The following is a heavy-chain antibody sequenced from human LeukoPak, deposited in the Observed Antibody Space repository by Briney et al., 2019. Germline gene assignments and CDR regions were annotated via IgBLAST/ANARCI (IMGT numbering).Heavy chain of an antibody. J-gene: IGHJ6*02. CDR3: ARVARYSYGYFYYYGMDV. D-gene: IGHD5-18*01. V-gene: IGHV3-48*01. CDR2: ISASRDIT. Sequence: PGGSLRLSCAASGFNYSSYTMNWVRQAPGMGLEWLSYISASRDITYYADSVKGRFTISRDNSKNTLYLQMNSLRAEDTAVYYCARVARYSYGYFYYYGMDVWGQGTTVTVSS. CDR1: GFNYSSYT.